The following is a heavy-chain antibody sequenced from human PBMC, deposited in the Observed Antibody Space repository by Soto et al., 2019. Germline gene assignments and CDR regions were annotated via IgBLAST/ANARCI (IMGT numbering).Heavy chain of an antibody. J-gene: IGHJ6*02. CDR3: AGGGYCTNGVCYSNYYGMDV. CDR1: GSTFSSYW. Sequence: EVQLVESGGGLVQPGGSLRLSCAASGSTFSSYWMHWVRQAPGKGLVWVSRINSDGSSTSYADSVKGRFTISRDNAKNTLYLQMNSLRAEDTAVYYCAGGGYCTNGVCYSNYYGMDVWGQGTTVTVSS. D-gene: IGHD2-8*01. CDR2: INSDGSST. V-gene: IGHV3-74*01.